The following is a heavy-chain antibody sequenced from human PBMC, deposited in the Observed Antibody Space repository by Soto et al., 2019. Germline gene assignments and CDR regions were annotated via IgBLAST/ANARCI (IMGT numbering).Heavy chain of an antibody. J-gene: IGHJ3*02. V-gene: IGHV6-1*01. Sequence: SQTLSLTCAISGDSVSSNSAAWNWIRQSPSRGLEWLGRTYYRSKWYNDYAVSVKSRITINPDTSKNQFSLQLNSVTPDDTAVYYGARDLGYSARPAFDIWGQGTMVTVSS. CDR1: GDSVSSNSAA. D-gene: IGHD6-6*01. CDR2: TYYRSKWYN. CDR3: ARDLGYSARPAFDI.